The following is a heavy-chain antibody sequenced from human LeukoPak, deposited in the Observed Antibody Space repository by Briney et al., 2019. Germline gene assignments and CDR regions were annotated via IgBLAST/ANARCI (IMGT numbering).Heavy chain of an antibody. Sequence: SETLSLTCTVSGGSISSYYWSWIRQPPGKGLEWIGYIYDSGSTNYNPSLKSRVTISVDTSKNQFSLKLSSVAAADTAVYYCAREEAYYYGSGSYYRLGFDYWGQGTLVTVSS. J-gene: IGHJ4*02. CDR1: GGSISSYY. CDR3: AREEAYYYGSGSYYRLGFDY. V-gene: IGHV4-59*01. D-gene: IGHD3-10*01. CDR2: IYDSGST.